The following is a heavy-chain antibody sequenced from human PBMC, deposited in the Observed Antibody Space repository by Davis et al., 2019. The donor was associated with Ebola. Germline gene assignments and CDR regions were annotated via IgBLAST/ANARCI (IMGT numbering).Heavy chain of an antibody. CDR3: ARGYCSGGSCYAGGWFDP. V-gene: IGHV5-10-1*01. Sequence: GESLKISCKDSGNSFTSHWIGWVRQMPGKGLEWMGRIDPSDSYTNYSPSFQGHVTISADKSISTAYLQWSSLKASDTAMYYCARGYCSGGSCYAGGWFDPWGQGTLVTVSS. J-gene: IGHJ5*02. D-gene: IGHD2-15*01. CDR2: IDPSDSYT. CDR1: GNSFTSHW.